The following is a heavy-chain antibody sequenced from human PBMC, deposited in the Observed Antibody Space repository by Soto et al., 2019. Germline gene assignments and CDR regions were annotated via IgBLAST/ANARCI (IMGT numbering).Heavy chain of an antibody. CDR3: ARAIPSGGAGY. CDR1: GYTFTSYA. D-gene: IGHD1-26*01. CDR2: INAGDGNT. J-gene: IGHJ4*02. Sequence: ASVKVSCKASGYTFTSYAMHWVRQAPGQRLEWMGWINAGDGNTKYSQKFQGRVTITRDTSASTAYMELSSLRSEDTAVYYCARAIPSGGAGYWGQGTLVTVSS. V-gene: IGHV1-3*01.